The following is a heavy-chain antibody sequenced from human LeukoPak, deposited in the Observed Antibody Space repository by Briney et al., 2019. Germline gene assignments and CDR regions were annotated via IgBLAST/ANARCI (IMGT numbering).Heavy chain of an antibody. CDR3: ARDPYTGSMFDY. CDR2: IGHFTGDI. V-gene: IGHV3-21*01. D-gene: IGHD1-1*01. CDR1: GFTFKSSS. J-gene: IGHJ4*01. Sequence: GGSLRLSCVTSGFTFKSSSMSWVRQAPGKGLEWVAFIGHFTGDIFYADSVKGRFNISRDDAKDSVYLQMNSLRVDDTAIYFCARDPYTGSMFDYWGHGTLVTVSS.